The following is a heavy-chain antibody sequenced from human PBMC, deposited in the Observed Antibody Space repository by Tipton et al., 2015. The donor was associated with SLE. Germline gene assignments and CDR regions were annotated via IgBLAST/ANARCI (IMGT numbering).Heavy chain of an antibody. CDR1: GGSISSYY. D-gene: IGHD6-6*01. CDR2: IYYSGST. J-gene: IGHJ4*02. Sequence: TLSLTCTVSGGSISSYYWSWIRQPPGKGLEWIGYIYYSGSTNYNPSLKSRVTISVDTSKNQFSLKLSSVTAADTAVYYCAALAARQGYWGQGTLVTVSS. V-gene: IGHV4-59*12. CDR3: AALAARQGY.